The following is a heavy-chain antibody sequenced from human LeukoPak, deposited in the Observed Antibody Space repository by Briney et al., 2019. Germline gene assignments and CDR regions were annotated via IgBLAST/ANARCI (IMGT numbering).Heavy chain of an antibody. D-gene: IGHD3-22*01. CDR1: GFTFSSYG. J-gene: IGHJ4*02. Sequence: GGSLRLSCAASGFTFSSYGMSWVRQAPGKGLEWVSAISGSGGSTYYADSVKGRFTISRDNSKNTLYLQMNSLRAEDTALYYCARATYYYDSSGYYPPDFDYWGQGTLVTVSS. V-gene: IGHV3-23*01. CDR2: ISGSGGST. CDR3: ARATYYYDSSGYYPPDFDY.